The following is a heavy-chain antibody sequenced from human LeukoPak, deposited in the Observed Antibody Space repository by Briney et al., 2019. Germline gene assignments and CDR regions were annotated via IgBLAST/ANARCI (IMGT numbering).Heavy chain of an antibody. CDR2: ISSSSSYT. D-gene: IGHD3-10*01. Sequence: GGSLRLSCAASGFTFSDYHMSWIRQAPGKGLEWVSYISSSSSYTNYADSVKGRFTISRDNAKNSLYLQMNSLRAEDTAVYYCARDGSITMVREYDAFDIWGQGTMVTVSS. CDR1: GFTFSDYH. CDR3: ARDGSITMVREYDAFDI. J-gene: IGHJ3*02. V-gene: IGHV3-11*05.